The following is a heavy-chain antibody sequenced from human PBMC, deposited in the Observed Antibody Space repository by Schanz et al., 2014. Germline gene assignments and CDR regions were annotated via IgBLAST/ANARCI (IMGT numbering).Heavy chain of an antibody. Sequence: MQLVESGGGVVQPGGSLRLSCAASRFAFSNCGMHWVRQAPGKGLEWVAFIRYDASNEYYADSVKGRFTISRDNSKNTLYLQMNSLRPDDTAVYYCAKALKPYIASRNGLDVWGHGTTVTVSS. CDR3: AKALKPYIASRNGLDV. CDR2: IRYDASNE. V-gene: IGHV3-30*02. J-gene: IGHJ6*02. CDR1: RFAFSNCG. D-gene: IGHD3-16*01.